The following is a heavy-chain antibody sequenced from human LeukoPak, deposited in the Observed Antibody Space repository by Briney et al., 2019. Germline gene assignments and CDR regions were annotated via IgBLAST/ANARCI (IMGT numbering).Heavy chain of an antibody. CDR1: GYTFTSYG. J-gene: IGHJ4*02. D-gene: IGHD3-10*01. Sequence: ASVKVSCKASGYTFTSYGISWVRQAPGQGLEWMGWISAYNGNTNYAQKLQGRVTMTTDTSTSTAYMELRSLRSDDTAVYYCARALRGEGSGATGHYWGQGTLVTVSS. V-gene: IGHV1-18*01. CDR2: ISAYNGNT. CDR3: ARALRGEGSGATGHY.